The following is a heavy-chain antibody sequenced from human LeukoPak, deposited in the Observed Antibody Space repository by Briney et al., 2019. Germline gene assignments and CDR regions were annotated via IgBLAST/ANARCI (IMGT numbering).Heavy chain of an antibody. CDR2: IYYSGST. D-gene: IGHD4-17*01. Sequence: KPSETLSLTCTVSGGSISSYYWSWIRQPPGKGLEWIGYIYYSGSTNYNPSLKSRVTISVDTSKNQFSLKLSSVTAADTAVYYCARRRSDYGMDVWGQGTTVTVSS. CDR3: ARRRSDYGMDV. CDR1: GGSISSYY. J-gene: IGHJ6*02. V-gene: IGHV4-59*01.